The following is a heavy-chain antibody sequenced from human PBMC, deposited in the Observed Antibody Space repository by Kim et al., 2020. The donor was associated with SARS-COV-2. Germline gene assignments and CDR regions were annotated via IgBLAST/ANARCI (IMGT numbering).Heavy chain of an antibody. CDR3: ARRNYDILTGYSLNWFDP. CDR2: IYYSGST. D-gene: IGHD3-9*01. Sequence: SETLSLTCTVSGGSISSYYWSWIRQPPGKGLEWIGYIYYSGSTNYNPSLKSRVTISVDTSKNQFSLKLSSVTAADTAVYYCARRNYDILTGYSLNWFDPWGQGTLVTVSS. CDR1: GGSISSYY. V-gene: IGHV4-59*01. J-gene: IGHJ5*02.